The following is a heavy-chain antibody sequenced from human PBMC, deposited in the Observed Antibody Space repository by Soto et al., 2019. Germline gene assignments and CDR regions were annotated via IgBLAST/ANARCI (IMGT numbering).Heavy chain of an antibody. CDR2: INHSGST. D-gene: IGHD2-2*01. V-gene: IGHV4-34*01. Sequence: QVQLQQWGAGLLKPSETLSLTCAVYGGSFSGYYWSWIRQPPGKGLEWIGEINHSGSTNYNPSLKSRVTISVDTSKNQFSLKLSSVTAADTAVYYCARVPPAADAFDIWGQGTMVTVSS. CDR1: GGSFSGYY. CDR3: ARVPPAADAFDI. J-gene: IGHJ3*02.